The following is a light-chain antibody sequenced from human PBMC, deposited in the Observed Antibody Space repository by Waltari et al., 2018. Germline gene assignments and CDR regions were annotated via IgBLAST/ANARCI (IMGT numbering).Light chain of an antibody. CDR2: EVT. CDR1: SSAIGYYDL. Sequence: QSALTQPASVSGSRGQSITVSCTGTSSAIGYYDLVSWYQQHPGRAPKLIIYEVTKRPSGVSSRFSGSKSGNTASLTISGLHTEDEADYYCCSYAGTRSLVVFGGGTRLTVL. J-gene: IGLJ2*01. V-gene: IGLV2-23*02. CDR3: CSYAGTRSLVV.